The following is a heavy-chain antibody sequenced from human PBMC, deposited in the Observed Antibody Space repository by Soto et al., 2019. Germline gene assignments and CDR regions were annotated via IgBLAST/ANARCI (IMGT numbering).Heavy chain of an antibody. CDR1: GFTFSSYE. J-gene: IGHJ6*02. D-gene: IGHD6-19*01. CDR3: ARDQVAVAGRGMDV. Sequence: GSLRLSCAASGFTFSSYEMNWVRQAPGKGLEWVSYISSSGSTIYYADSVKGRFTISRDNAKNSLYLQMNSLRAEDTAVYYCARDQVAVAGRGMDVWGQGTTVTVSS. V-gene: IGHV3-48*03. CDR2: ISSSGSTI.